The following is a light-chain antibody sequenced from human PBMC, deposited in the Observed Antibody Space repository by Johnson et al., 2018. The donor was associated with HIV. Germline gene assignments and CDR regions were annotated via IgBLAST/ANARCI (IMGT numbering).Light chain of an antibody. CDR1: SSNIGNNY. J-gene: IGLJ1*01. V-gene: IGLV1-51*02. Sequence: QSVLTRPPSVSAAPGQKVTISCSGSSSNIGNNYVSWYQQLPGTAPKLLIYENNKRPSGIPDRFSGSKSGPSATLGITGLQTGDEADYYCGTWDSSLSADVFGTGTKVTVL. CDR3: GTWDSSLSADV. CDR2: ENN.